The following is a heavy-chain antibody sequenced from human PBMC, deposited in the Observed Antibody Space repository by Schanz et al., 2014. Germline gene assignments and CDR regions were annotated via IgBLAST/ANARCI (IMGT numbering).Heavy chain of an antibody. CDR2: ISYDGSNK. J-gene: IGHJ4*02. CDR1: GFTFSSYG. Sequence: QVQLLESGGGLVQPGRSLRLSCAASGFTFSSYGMHWVRQSPGKGLEWVALISYDGSNKYYADSVKGRFTISRDNSNNTLYLQMKSLRAEDTAVYYCAKYGGGYSYGFVEYWGQGILVTVSS. V-gene: IGHV3-30*18. CDR3: AKYGGGYSYGFVEY. D-gene: IGHD5-18*01.